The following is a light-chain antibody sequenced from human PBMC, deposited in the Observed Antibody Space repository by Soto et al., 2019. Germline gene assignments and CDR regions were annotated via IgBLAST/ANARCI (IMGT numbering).Light chain of an antibody. CDR3: SSYAGGGTSRV. J-gene: IGLJ1*01. CDR2: EVS. CDR1: SSDVGGYNY. Sequence: QSVLTQPASVSGSPGQSITISCTGTSSDVGGYNYVSWYQQHPGKAPKLMIYEVSDRPSGVSDRFSGSKSGDTASLTISGLQAEDEAYYYCSSYAGGGTSRVFGTGTKVTVL. V-gene: IGLV2-14*01.